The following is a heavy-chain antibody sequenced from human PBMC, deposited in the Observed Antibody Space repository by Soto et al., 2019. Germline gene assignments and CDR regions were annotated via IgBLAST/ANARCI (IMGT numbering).Heavy chain of an antibody. V-gene: IGHV5-51*01. Sequence: GESLKISCKGSGYSFTSYWIGWVRQMPGKGLEWMGIIYPGDSDTRYSPSFQGHVTISADKSISTAYLQWSSLKASDTAMYYCARQDCGGDCYSNGTHWGQGTLVTVSS. CDR1: GYSFTSYW. CDR3: ARQDCGGDCYSNGTH. D-gene: IGHD2-21*02. J-gene: IGHJ1*01. CDR2: IYPGDSDT.